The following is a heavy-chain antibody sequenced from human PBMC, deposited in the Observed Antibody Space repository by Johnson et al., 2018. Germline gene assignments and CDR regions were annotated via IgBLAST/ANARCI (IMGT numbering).Heavy chain of an antibody. V-gene: IGHV4-4*02. J-gene: IGHJ3*02. Sequence: QVQLVQSGPGLVKPSGTLSLTCAVSGGSISSSNWWSWVRQPPGKGLEWIGEIYHSGSTNYNPSLKSRVTIAVDKSKNQFSLKLSSVTAADTAVYYCATHDYGDYSDAFDIWGQGTMVTVSS. CDR1: GGSISSSNW. CDR3: ATHDYGDYSDAFDI. D-gene: IGHD4-17*01. CDR2: IYHSGST.